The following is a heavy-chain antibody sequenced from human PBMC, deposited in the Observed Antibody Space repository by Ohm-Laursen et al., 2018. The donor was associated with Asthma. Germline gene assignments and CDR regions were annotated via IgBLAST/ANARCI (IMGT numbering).Heavy chain of an antibody. CDR2: FNPNDGAT. D-gene: IGHD4-17*01. CDR3: ASGLAGDYGDYVPDF. J-gene: IGHJ4*02. Sequence: ASVKVSCKASGYTFTAYYMHWVRQAPGQGLEWMGRFNPNDGATSFAQKFQGRVTMTWDTSITTAYMELSRLTSDDTAVYYCASGLAGDYGDYVPDFWGQGSLVTVSS. CDR1: GYTFTAYY. V-gene: IGHV1-2*06.